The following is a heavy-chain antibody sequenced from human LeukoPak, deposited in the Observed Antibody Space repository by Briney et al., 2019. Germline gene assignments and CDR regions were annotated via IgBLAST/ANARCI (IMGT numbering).Heavy chain of an antibody. Sequence: ASVKVSCKASGYTFTGYYMHWVRQAPGQGLEWMGWINPNSGGTNYAQKFQGWVTMTRDTSISTAYMELSRLRSDDTAVYYCARSRAPSSWVDYWGQGTLVTVSS. D-gene: IGHD6-13*01. J-gene: IGHJ4*02. CDR1: GYTFTGYY. CDR2: INPNSGGT. CDR3: ARSRAPSSWVDY. V-gene: IGHV1-2*04.